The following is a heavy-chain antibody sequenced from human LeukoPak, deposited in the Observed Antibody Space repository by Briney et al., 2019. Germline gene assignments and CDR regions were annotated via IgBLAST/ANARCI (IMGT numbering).Heavy chain of an antibody. CDR2: ISGSGGST. CDR3: AKVDGSQFYYYYMDV. D-gene: IGHD3-10*01. V-gene: IGHV3-23*01. CDR1: GFTFSSYA. Sequence: TGGSLRLSCAASGFTFSSYAMSWVRQAPGKGLEWVSAISGSGGSTYYADSVKGRFTISRDNSKNTLYLQMNSLRAEDTAVYYCAKVDGSQFYYYYMDVWGKGTTVTVSS. J-gene: IGHJ6*03.